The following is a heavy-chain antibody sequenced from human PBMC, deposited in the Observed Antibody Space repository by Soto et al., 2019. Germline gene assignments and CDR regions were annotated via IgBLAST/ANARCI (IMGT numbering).Heavy chain of an antibody. CDR1: GYTFASYS. J-gene: IGHJ3*02. CDR3: SSTNRLPSTDGDAFDI. V-gene: IGHV1-8*01. D-gene: IGHD2-21*02. CDR2: MNPNSGNT. Sequence: VKVSCEASGYTFASYSINWVRQATGKGLEWMGWMNPNSGNTGYAQKFQGRVTMTRNTSIRTAYMELSSLRSEDTAVYYCSSTNRLPSTDGDAFDIWGQGTMVTVSS.